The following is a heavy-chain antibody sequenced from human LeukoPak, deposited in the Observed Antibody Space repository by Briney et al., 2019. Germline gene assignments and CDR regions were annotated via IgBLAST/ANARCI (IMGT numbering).Heavy chain of an antibody. Sequence: GASVKVSCKASGYPFTTYFISWVRQAPGQGLEWMGWISAYNGNTNYVQTLQGRVTMTTDTSTSTAYMELRSLRSDDTAVYYCARKSGGYDSYMDVWGKGTTVTVSS. D-gene: IGHD5-12*01. CDR2: ISAYNGNT. CDR1: GYPFTTYF. V-gene: IGHV1-18*01. CDR3: ARKSGGYDSYMDV. J-gene: IGHJ6*03.